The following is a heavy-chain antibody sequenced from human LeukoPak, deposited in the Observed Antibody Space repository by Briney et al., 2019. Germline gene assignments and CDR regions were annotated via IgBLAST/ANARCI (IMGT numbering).Heavy chain of an antibody. CDR1: GFTFSSYN. V-gene: IGHV3-21*01. D-gene: IGHD6-19*01. CDR3: ARTYSSGWYVYGMDV. Sequence: GGSLRLSCAASGFTFSSYNMNWVRQAPGKGLEWVSSISSSSSYIYYADSVKGRFTISRDNAKNSLYLQMNSLRAEDTAVYYCARTYSSGWYVYGMDVWGQGTTVTVSS. J-gene: IGHJ6*02. CDR2: ISSSSSYI.